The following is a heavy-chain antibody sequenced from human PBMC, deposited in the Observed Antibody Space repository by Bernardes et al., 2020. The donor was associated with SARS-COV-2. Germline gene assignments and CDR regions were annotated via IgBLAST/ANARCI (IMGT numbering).Heavy chain of an antibody. CDR3: ASVTYSSGPDFDS. V-gene: IGHV1-2*02. D-gene: IGHD6-19*01. CDR2: TFPANGDR. Sequence: ASVKVSCKASGYTFTVHYIHRARQRPGQGVEGMGWTFPANGDRNYAQKLQGRGTMTRDTSISTAYMELSSLRSDDTAVYYCASVTYSSGPDFDSWGQGTLVPGSS. J-gene: IGHJ4*02. CDR1: GYTFTVHY.